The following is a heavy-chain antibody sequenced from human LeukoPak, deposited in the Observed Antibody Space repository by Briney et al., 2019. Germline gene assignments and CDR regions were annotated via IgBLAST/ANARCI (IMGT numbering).Heavy chain of an antibody. J-gene: IGHJ4*02. D-gene: IGHD3-22*01. V-gene: IGHV3-23*01. CDR3: AKGGRIGSSGYYYVGY. Sequence: PGGSLRLSCAASGFTFSSYAMSWVRQAPGKGLEWVSAISGSGGSTYYADSVKGRFTISRDNSKNTLYLQMNSLRAEDTAVYYCAKGGRIGSSGYYYVGYWGQGTLVTVSS. CDR1: GFTFSSYA. CDR2: ISGSGGST.